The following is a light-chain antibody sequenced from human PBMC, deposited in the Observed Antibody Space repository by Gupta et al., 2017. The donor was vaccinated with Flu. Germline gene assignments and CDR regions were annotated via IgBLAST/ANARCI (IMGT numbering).Light chain of an antibody. CDR1: DVCAYNR. Sequence: DVCAYNRVYWYQQPPGTAPKLMIYEVSVRASGVPDRFSGSKSGNTASLTISGLQAEDEADYYCTSYAGSGTWISFGGGTKLTVL. J-gene: IGLJ2*01. CDR3: TSYAGSGTWIS. V-gene: IGLV2-18*02. CDR2: EVS.